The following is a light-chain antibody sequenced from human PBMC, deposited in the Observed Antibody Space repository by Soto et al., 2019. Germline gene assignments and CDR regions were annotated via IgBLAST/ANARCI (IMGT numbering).Light chain of an antibody. CDR3: QQYHSYPLT. Sequence: DIQMTQSPSTLPTSVGDRVTITCRASQRISHWLAWYQQKPGKAPKPLIHRASSLENEVPSRFRGSGSGTEFTLTISSLQPDDCATYYCQQYHSYPLTFGQGNKLQIK. CDR2: RAS. J-gene: IGKJ2*01. V-gene: IGKV1-5*03. CDR1: QRISHW.